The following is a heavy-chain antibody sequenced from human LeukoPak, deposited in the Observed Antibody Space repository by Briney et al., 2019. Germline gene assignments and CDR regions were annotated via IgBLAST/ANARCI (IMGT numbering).Heavy chain of an antibody. D-gene: IGHD3-9*01. CDR3: TRDLMDYDVSTGLHHYYMDV. J-gene: IGHJ6*02. CDR1: GFTSTTYW. Sequence: GGSLRLSCEASGFTSTTYWIHWVRQGPGMGLVWVSRIKYDGSTSNYADSVKGRFTISRDNAKNTAYLQMNSLRVEDTAVYYCTRDLMDYDVSTGLHHYYMDVWGQGTTVTVSS. CDR2: IKYDGSTS. V-gene: IGHV3-74*01.